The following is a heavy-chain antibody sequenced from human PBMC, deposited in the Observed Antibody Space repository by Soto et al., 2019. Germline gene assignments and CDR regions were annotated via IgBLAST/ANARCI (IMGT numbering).Heavy chain of an antibody. V-gene: IGHV3-9*01. CDR2: ISWNSGSI. Sequence: QPGGSLRLSCAASGFTFDDYAMHWVPQAPGKGLEWVSGISWNSGSIGYADSVKGRFTISRDNAKNSLYLQMNSLRAEDTALYYCATENGSLLGEYYSDDCAQGTLVTVFS. CDR3: ATENGSLLGEYYSDD. D-gene: IGHD3-10*01. J-gene: IGHJ4*02. CDR1: GFTFDDYA.